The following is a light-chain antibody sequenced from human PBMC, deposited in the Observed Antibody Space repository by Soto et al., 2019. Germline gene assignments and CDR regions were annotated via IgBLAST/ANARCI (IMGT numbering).Light chain of an antibody. CDR1: QTVSST. Sequence: EIVMTQSPATLSVSPGKRATLSCRASQTVSSTLAWYQQKPGQAPRLPIYGASTRATGIPARFSGSGSGTEFTLTISSLQSEDFAVYYCQQYNNWPWTFGQGTKVDIK. CDR3: QQYNNWPWT. V-gene: IGKV3-15*01. J-gene: IGKJ1*01. CDR2: GAS.